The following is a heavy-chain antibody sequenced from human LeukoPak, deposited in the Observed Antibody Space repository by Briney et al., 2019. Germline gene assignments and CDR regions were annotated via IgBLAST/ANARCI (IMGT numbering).Heavy chain of an antibody. Sequence: PSETLSPTCAVYGGSFSGYYWSWIRQPPGKGLEWIGEINHSGSTNYNPSLKSRVTISVDTSKNQFSLKLSSVTAADTAVYYCARDVTRRIRKYYFDYWGQGTLVTVSS. D-gene: IGHD4-17*01. V-gene: IGHV4-34*01. CDR1: GGSFSGYY. J-gene: IGHJ4*02. CDR3: ARDVTRRIRKYYFDY. CDR2: INHSGST.